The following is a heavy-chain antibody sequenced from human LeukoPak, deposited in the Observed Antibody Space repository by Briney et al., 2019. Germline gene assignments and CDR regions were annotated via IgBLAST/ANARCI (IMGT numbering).Heavy chain of an antibody. Sequence: KPSETLSLTCNVSGGSISSSYWSWIRQPPGKGLEWIGYIYYSGSTNYNPSLKSRVTISRDTSKNQFSLKLRSVTAADTAVYYCARLVYDSSGNLGDYWGQGTLVTVSS. V-gene: IGHV4-59*08. CDR1: GGSISSSY. CDR2: IYYSGST. D-gene: IGHD3-22*01. J-gene: IGHJ4*02. CDR3: ARLVYDSSGNLGDY.